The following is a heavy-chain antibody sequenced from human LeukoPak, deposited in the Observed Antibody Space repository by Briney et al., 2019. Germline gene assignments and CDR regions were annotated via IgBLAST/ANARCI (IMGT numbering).Heavy chain of an antibody. CDR2: IYYGGST. V-gene: IGHV4-59*11. CDR3: AREVRGYGFDY. CDR1: GGSISSHY. D-gene: IGHD3-10*01. J-gene: IGHJ4*02. Sequence: SETLSLTCTVSGGSISSHYWSWIRQPPGKGLEWIGYIYYGGSTNYCPSLKSRVTMSVDTSKNQFSLELSSVTAADTAVYYCAREVRGYGFDYWGQGTLVTVSS.